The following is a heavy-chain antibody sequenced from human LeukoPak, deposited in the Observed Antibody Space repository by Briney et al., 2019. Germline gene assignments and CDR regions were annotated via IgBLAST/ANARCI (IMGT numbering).Heavy chain of an antibody. Sequence: GGSLRLSCAVSGFIFSSSAMSWVRQAPGKGLEWVSIITGSGGSTYYADSVKGRFTISRDNSKNTLYLQMNSLRAGDTAVYYCAKVGGQWLGYFDYWGQGTLVTVSS. D-gene: IGHD6-19*01. J-gene: IGHJ4*02. CDR2: ITGSGGST. V-gene: IGHV3-23*01. CDR3: AKVGGQWLGYFDY. CDR1: GFIFSSSA.